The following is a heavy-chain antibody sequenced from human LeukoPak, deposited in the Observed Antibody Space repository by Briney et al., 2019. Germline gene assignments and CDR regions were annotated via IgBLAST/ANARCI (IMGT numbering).Heavy chain of an antibody. CDR3: ARGRGYDYVWGSYRSRYFDY. CDR2: INHSGST. D-gene: IGHD3-16*02. V-gene: IGHV4-34*01. CDR1: GGSFSGYY. Sequence: SETLSLTCAVYGGSFSGYYWSWIRQPPGKGLKWIGEINHSGSTNYNPSLKSRVTISVDTSKNQFSLKLSSVTAADTAVYYCARGRGYDYVWGSYRSRYFDYWGQGTLVTVSS. J-gene: IGHJ4*02.